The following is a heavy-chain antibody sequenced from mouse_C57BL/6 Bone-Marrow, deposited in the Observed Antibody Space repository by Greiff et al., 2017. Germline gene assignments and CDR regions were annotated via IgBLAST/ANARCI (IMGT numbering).Heavy chain of an antibody. D-gene: IGHD3-3*01. Sequence: EVKLMESGGDLVKPGGSLKLSCAASGFTFSSYGMSWVRQTPDKSLEWVANISSCGSYTYYPDSVKGRFTITRDNAKNTPYLQLSSLKSEDTAMYYCTNHLGPDYWGQGTTLTVSS. J-gene: IGHJ2*01. CDR2: ISSCGSYT. CDR3: TNHLGPDY. CDR1: GFTFSSYG. V-gene: IGHV5-6*01.